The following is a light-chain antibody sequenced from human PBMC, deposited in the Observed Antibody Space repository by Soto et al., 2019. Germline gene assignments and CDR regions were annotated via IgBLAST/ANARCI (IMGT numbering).Light chain of an antibody. CDR3: QQYNNWPPWT. CDR1: QSISSW. V-gene: IGKV1-5*03. J-gene: IGKJ1*01. CDR2: KAS. Sequence: DIQMTQSPSTLSGSVGDRVTITCRASQSISSWLAWYQQKSGKAPKLLIYKASTLESGVPSRFSGSGSGTEFTLTISSLQSEDFAVYYCQQYNNWPPWTFGQGTKVDI.